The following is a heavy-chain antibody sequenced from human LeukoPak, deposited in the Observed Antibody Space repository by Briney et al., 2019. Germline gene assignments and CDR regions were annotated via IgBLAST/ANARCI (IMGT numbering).Heavy chain of an antibody. CDR2: INHSGTT. V-gene: IGHV4-34*01. CDR3: ARGIVYGSGSYYKAYYFDS. D-gene: IGHD3-10*01. CDR1: GGSFSGSY. J-gene: IGHJ4*02. Sequence: PSETLSLTCSVSGGSFSGSYWSWIRQPPGKGLEWIGEINHSGTTNYNPSLASRVTVSVDTSKNQFSLNLTSVTAADTAVYFCARGIVYGSGSYYKAYYFDSRGQGTLVTVSS.